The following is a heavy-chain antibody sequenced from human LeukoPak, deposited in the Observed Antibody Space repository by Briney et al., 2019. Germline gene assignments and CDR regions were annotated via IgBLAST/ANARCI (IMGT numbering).Heavy chain of an antibody. CDR2: INHSGIT. Sequence: PSETLSLTCTVSGGSISSYYWSWIRQPPGKRLEWIGEINHSGITNYNPSLRSRVTISLDTSKNHFSLKLSSVTAADTAVYYCAKDRKCSGGSCAFDFWGQGTLVTVSS. D-gene: IGHD2-15*01. CDR1: GGSISSYY. J-gene: IGHJ4*02. CDR3: AKDRKCSGGSCAFDF. V-gene: IGHV4-34*01.